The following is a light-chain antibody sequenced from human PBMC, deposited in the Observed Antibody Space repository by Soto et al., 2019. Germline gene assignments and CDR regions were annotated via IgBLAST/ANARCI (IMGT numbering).Light chain of an antibody. V-gene: IGKV3-20*01. CDR3: QRYGTSLPLT. CDR2: AAS. CDR1: QSVSSNN. J-gene: IGKJ4*01. Sequence: EIVLTQSPGTLSLSPGDRATLSCRASQSVSSNNLAWYQQKTGQAHILLIFAASSRATGIPDWFSGSGSGTDFILTISRLEPEDFAVYYCQRYGTSLPLTFGGGTKVDIK.